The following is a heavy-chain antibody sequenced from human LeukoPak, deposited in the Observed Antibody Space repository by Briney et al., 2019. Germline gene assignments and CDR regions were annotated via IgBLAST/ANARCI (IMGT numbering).Heavy chain of an antibody. Sequence: LSLTCTVSGGSISSYYWSWIRQPPGKGLEWVSGISWNSGSIGYADSVKGRFTISRDNAKNSLYLQMNSLRAEDTALYYCAKGSWYYYDSSGSPPHHWGQGTLVTVSS. J-gene: IGHJ5*02. CDR1: GGSISSYY. V-gene: IGHV3-9*01. D-gene: IGHD3-22*01. CDR3: AKGSWYYYDSSGSPPHH. CDR2: ISWNSGSI.